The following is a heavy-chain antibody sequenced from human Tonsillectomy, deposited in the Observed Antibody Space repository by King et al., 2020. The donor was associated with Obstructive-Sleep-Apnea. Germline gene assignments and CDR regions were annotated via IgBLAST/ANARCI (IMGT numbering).Heavy chain of an antibody. CDR3: AGESVDTAMVSPNYFDY. Sequence: VQLVESGGGLVQPGGSLRLSCAASGFTFSSYSMNWVRQAPGKGLEWVSYSSSSSSTIYYADSVKGRFTISRDNAKNSLYLQMNSLRAEDTAVYYCAGESVDTAMVSPNYFDYWGQGTLVTVSS. CDR1: GFTFSSYS. J-gene: IGHJ4*02. CDR2: SSSSSSTI. D-gene: IGHD5-18*01. V-gene: IGHV3-48*04.